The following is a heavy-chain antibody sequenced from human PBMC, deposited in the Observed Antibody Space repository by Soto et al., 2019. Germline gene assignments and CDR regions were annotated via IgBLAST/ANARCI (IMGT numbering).Heavy chain of an antibody. J-gene: IGHJ3*02. D-gene: IGHD5-12*01. V-gene: IGHV1-8*01. CDR2: MNPNSGNT. CDR1: GYTFTSYD. CDR3: ARGVATIGGRALDI. Sequence: ASVKVSCKASGYTFTSYDINWVRQATGQGLEWMGWMNPNSGNTGYAQKFQGRVTMTRNTSISTAYMELSSLRSEDTAVYYCARGVATIGGRALDIWGQGTMVTVSS.